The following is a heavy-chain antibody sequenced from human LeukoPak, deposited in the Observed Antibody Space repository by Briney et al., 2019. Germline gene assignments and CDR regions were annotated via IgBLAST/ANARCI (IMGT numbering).Heavy chain of an antibody. CDR1: GLTFNNYW. CDR3: ARGVETGVDWFDP. D-gene: IGHD3-3*01. CDR2: INQDGSEK. J-gene: IGHJ5*02. Sequence: PGGSLRLSCAASGLTFNNYWMTWVRQAPGKGLEWVANINQDGSEKYYVDSVKGRFTMSRDNAKNSLYLQMNSLRADDTAVYYCARGVETGVDWFDPWGQGTLVTVSS. V-gene: IGHV3-7*01.